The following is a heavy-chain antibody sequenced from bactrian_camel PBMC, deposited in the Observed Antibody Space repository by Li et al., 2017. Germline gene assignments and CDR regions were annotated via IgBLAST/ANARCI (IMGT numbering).Heavy chain of an antibody. D-gene: IGHD3*01. V-gene: IGHV3S53*01. CDR2: VDSSGRT. CDR3: AARGPYCYTKLSVRDSTY. J-gene: IGHJ4*01. CDR1: GYTACNYA. Sequence: HVQLVESGGGLVQPGGSLRLSCALSGYTACNYAMSWYRQAPGKEREFVSQVDSSGRTMYADSVKGRFTISQDGAKTTVALQMNSLKPEDTAMYYCAARGPYCYTKLSVRDSTYWGQGTQVTVS.